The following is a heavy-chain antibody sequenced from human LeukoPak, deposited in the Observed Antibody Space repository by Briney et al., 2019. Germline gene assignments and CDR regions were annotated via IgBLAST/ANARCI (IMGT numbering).Heavy chain of an antibody. J-gene: IGHJ4*02. CDR2: IKQDGSEE. V-gene: IGHV3-7*01. CDR3: TRDRSRAEDD. Sequence: GGSLRLSCAASGFTFSSYWMTWVRQAPGKGLEWVANIKQDGSEEHYVGSVKGRFSISRDSANNLLYLQMNSLRGEDTAVYYCTRDRSRAEDDWGQGTLVTVSS. D-gene: IGHD1-14*01. CDR1: GFTFSSYW.